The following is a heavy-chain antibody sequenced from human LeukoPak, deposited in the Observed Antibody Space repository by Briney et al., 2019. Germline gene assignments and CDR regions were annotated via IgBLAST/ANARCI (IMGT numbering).Heavy chain of an antibody. CDR2: ISSSSSYI. D-gene: IGHD2-15*01. CDR1: GFTFSSYS. J-gene: IGHJ3*02. Sequence: PGGSLRLSCAASGFTFSSYSMTWVRQAPGKGLEWVSSISSSSSYIYYADSVKGRFTISRDNAKNSLYLQMNSLRAEDTAVYYCARDLGYCSGGSCYSVADAFDIWGQGTMVTVSS. V-gene: IGHV3-21*01. CDR3: ARDLGYCSGGSCYSVADAFDI.